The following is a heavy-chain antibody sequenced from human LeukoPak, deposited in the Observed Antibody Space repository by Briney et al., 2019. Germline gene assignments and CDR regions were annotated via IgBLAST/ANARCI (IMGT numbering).Heavy chain of an antibody. CDR3: ATSGDLGYCSSTSCRGYFDY. V-gene: IGHV3-33*01. J-gene: IGHJ4*02. CDR1: GFTFSSYG. Sequence: GGSLRLSCAASGFTFSSYGMHWVRQAPGKGLEWVAVIWYDGSIKYYADSVKGRFTISRDNSKNTLYLQMNSLRAEDTAVYYCATSGDLGYCSSTSCRGYFDYWGQGTLVTVSS. D-gene: IGHD2-2*01. CDR2: IWYDGSIK.